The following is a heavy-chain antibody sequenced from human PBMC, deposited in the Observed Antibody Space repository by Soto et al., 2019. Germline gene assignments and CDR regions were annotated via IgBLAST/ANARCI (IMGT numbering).Heavy chain of an antibody. V-gene: IGHV3-11*01. Sequence: QVQLVESGGGLVKPGGSLRLSCAASGFTFSDYYMSWIRQAPGKGLEWVSYISSSGSTIYYADSVKGRFTISRDNAKNSLYLQMNSLRAEDTAVYYCARDPNYYDSSGYIFPGWYFDLWGRGTLVTVSS. CDR1: GFTFSDYY. D-gene: IGHD3-22*01. CDR2: ISSSGSTI. J-gene: IGHJ2*01. CDR3: ARDPNYYDSSGYIFPGWYFDL.